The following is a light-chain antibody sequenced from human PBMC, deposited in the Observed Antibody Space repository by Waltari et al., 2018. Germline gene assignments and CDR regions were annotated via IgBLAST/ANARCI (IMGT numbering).Light chain of an antibody. V-gene: IGKV3-20*01. Sequence: VLTQSPGTLSLSPGERATLSCRASESIRSSYLAWYQQRPGQAPRLLIYGASSRATGVTDRFSGTGSGTDFTLTISRLEPEDFAVYFCQQYGASPLFTFGPGTKVDIK. CDR3: QQYGASPLFT. CDR2: GAS. CDR1: ESIRSSY. J-gene: IGKJ3*01.